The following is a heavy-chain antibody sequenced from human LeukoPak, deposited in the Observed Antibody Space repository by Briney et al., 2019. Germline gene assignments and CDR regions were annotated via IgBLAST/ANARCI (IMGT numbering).Heavy chain of an antibody. J-gene: IGHJ4*02. V-gene: IGHV3-30*02. Sequence: GGSLRLSCAASGFTFSRYDMHWVRQAPGKGLEWVSFIRYDGSIKYYADSVEGRFTISRDNSKSTLYLQMNSLRADDTAVYYCAKGIAVAGTELADWGQGTLVTVSA. CDR2: IRYDGSIK. CDR3: AKGIAVAGTELAD. D-gene: IGHD6-19*01. CDR1: GFTFSRYD.